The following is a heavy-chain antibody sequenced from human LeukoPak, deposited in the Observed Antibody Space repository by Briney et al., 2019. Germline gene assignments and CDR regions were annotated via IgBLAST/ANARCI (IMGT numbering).Heavy chain of an antibody. Sequence: GGSRRLSCEASGFTFSTYAMSWVRQAPGKGLEWVSAISGSGGSTYYADSVKGRFTISRDNSKNTLYLQMNSLRAEDTAVYYCAKGYGPYYYYYMDVWGKGTTVTVSS. D-gene: IGHD1-1*01. J-gene: IGHJ6*03. CDR2: ISGSGGST. CDR1: GFTFSTYA. V-gene: IGHV3-23*01. CDR3: AKGYGPYYYYYMDV.